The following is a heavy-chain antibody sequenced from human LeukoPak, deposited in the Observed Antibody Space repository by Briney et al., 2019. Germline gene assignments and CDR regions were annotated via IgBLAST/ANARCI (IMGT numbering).Heavy chain of an antibody. Sequence: GESLKISCQGSGYSFTSYWIGWVRQMTRKGLEWIGSIYPGDSDTKYSLCFQCQVTISADKSTRTAYLMCNSLTGAHTTRSYFARHSPLVRGVIYYFDNWGEGNLVTVSS. J-gene: IGHJ4*02. CDR3: ARHSPLVRGVIYYFDN. V-gene: IGHV5-51*01. CDR1: GYSFTSYW. D-gene: IGHD3-10*01. CDR2: IYPGDSDT.